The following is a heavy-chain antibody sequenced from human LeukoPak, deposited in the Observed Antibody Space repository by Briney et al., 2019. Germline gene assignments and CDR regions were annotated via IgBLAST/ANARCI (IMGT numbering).Heavy chain of an antibody. J-gene: IGHJ4*02. D-gene: IGHD3-10*01. CDR3: ARQTHYYGSGSYLFDY. CDR2: IIPILGIA. V-gene: IGHV1-69*04. CDR1: GGTFSSYA. Sequence: SVKVSCTASGGTFSSYAISWVRQAPGQGLEWMGRIIPILGIANYAQKFQGRVTITADKSTSTAYMELSSLRSEDTAVYYCARQTHYYGSGSYLFDYWGQGTLVTVSS.